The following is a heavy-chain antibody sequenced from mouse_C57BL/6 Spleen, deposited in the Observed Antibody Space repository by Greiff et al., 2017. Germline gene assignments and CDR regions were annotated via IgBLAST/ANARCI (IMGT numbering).Heavy chain of an antibody. V-gene: IGHV5-6*01. D-gene: IGHD1-1*01. CDR3: ARPSRDGRSTPYYFDY. CDR2: ISSGGSYT. CDR1: GFTFSSYG. Sequence: EVKLVESGGDLVKPGGSLKLSCAASGFTFSSYGMSWVRQTPDKRLEWVATISSGGSYTYYPDSVKGRFTISRDNAKNTLYLQMSSLKSEDTAMYYCARPSRDGRSTPYYFDYWGQGTTLTVSS. J-gene: IGHJ2*01.